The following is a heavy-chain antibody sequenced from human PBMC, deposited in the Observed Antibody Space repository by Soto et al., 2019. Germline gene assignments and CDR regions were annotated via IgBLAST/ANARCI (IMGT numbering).Heavy chain of an antibody. CDR2: ISSSSSCT. V-gene: IGHV3-21*01. CDR1: GFTFSSYW. CDR3: ARDLSGYSSGSGGYYFDY. D-gene: IGHD6-19*01. J-gene: IGHJ4*02. Sequence: PGGSLRLSCAASGFTFSSYWMHWVRQAPGKGLEWVSSISSSSSCTYYADSVKGRFTISRDNAKNSLYLQMNSLRAEDTAVYYCARDLSGYSSGSGGYYFDYWGQGTLVTVSS.